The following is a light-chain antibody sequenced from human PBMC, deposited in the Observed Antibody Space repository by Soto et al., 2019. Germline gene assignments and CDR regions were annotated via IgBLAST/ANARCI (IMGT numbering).Light chain of an antibody. V-gene: IGLV2-14*01. CDR3: SSYTSSSTRV. J-gene: IGLJ3*02. CDR2: EVS. CDR1: SSDVGGYNY. Sequence: QSALTQPASVSGSPGQSITISCTGTSSDVGGYNYVSWYQQHPGKAPKLMIYEVSNRPSGGSNRFSGSKSGNTASLTISGLPAEDEADYYCSSYTSSSTRVFGGGTKLTVL.